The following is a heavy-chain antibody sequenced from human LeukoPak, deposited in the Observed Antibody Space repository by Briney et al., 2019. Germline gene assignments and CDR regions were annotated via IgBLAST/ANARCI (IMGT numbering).Heavy chain of an antibody. CDR1: GGSISSSNW. V-gene: IGHV4-4*02. CDR2: IYHSGST. CDR3: ARVGYSYGEPLGE. J-gene: IGHJ4*02. Sequence: PSGTLSLTCAVSGGSISSSNWWSWVRQPPGKGLEWIGEIYHSGSTYYNPSLKSRVTISVDTSKNQFSLKLSSVTAADTAVYYCARVGYSYGEPLGEWGQGTLVTVSS. D-gene: IGHD5-18*01.